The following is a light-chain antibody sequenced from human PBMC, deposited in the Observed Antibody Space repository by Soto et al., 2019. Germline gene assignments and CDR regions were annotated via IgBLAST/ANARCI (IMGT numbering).Light chain of an antibody. V-gene: IGLV1-44*01. J-gene: IGLJ2*01. CDR3: AAWDDSLNGVV. CDR2: SNN. Sequence: QSVLTQPPSASGTPGQRVTISCSGSSSNIGSNTVNWYQQLQGTAPKRLIYSNNQRPSGVPDRFSGSKSGTSASLAISGLQSEDEADYYCAAWDDSLNGVVFGGGTKLTVL. CDR1: SSNIGSNT.